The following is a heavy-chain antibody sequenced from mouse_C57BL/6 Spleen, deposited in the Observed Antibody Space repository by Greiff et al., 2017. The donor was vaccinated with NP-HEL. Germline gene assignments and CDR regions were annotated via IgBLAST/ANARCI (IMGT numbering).Heavy chain of an antibody. V-gene: IGHV5-9-1*02. CDR1: GFTFSSYA. D-gene: IGHD2-1*01. CDR3: TRGVGYYGNPWFAY. J-gene: IGHJ3*01. Sequence: EVMLVESGEGLVKPGGSLKLSCAASGFTFSSYAMSWVRQTPEQRLEWVAYISRGGDYIYYADPVKGRFTISRDNARNTMYLQMSSLKSEDTAMYYCTRGVGYYGNPWFAYWGKGTLVTVSA. CDR2: ISRGGDYI.